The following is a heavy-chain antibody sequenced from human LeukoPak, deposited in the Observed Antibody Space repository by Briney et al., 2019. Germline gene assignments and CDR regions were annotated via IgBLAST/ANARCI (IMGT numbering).Heavy chain of an antibody. CDR1: GFIFSSYG. D-gene: IGHD1-26*01. CDR2: ISNDGSIK. V-gene: IGHV3-30*18. Sequence: PGGSLRLSCAASGFIFSSYGMHWVRQAPGKWLEWVTVISNDGSIKFYADSVKGRFTISRDNSKNTLYLQMNSLRAEDTAVYYCAKVGSLVGTISRYYFDYWGQGTLVTVSS. CDR3: AKVGSLVGTISRYYFDY. J-gene: IGHJ4*02.